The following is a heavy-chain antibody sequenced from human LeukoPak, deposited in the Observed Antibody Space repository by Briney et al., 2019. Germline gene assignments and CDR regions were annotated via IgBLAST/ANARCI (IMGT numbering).Heavy chain of an antibody. CDR2: SFYTGST. Sequence: SETLSLTCTVSGGSISGYYWSWIRQPPGKGLEWIGSSFYTGSTDYNPSLKSRVTISVDTSKNQLSLKLTSVTAADTAAYYCAGVDSGHFDYWGQGALVTVSS. CDR1: GGSISGYY. J-gene: IGHJ4*02. D-gene: IGHD3/OR15-3a*01. V-gene: IGHV4-59*01. CDR3: AGVDSGHFDY.